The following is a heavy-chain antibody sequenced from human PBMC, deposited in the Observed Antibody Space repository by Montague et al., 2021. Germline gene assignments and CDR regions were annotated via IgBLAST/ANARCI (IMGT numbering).Heavy chain of an antibody. CDR2: IYDSGTT. D-gene: IGHD7-27*01. J-gene: IGHJ4*02. CDR3: ARRLGIRAPFDY. Sequence: SETLSLTCTVTGGSISEFYWSCIRQSPAKGLEWIGYIYDSGTTNYNPSLKSRLTIPADTSMNQFSLNLRSLTAADTAVYFCARRLGIRAPFDYWGQGTLVTVSS. CDR1: GGSISEFY. V-gene: IGHV4-59*08.